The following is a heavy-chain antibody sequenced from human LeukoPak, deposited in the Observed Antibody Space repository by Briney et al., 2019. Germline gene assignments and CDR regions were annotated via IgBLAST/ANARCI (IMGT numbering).Heavy chain of an antibody. V-gene: IGHV3-7*01. D-gene: IGHD1-1*01. CDR2: IKQDGSEK. Sequence: GGSLRLSCAASGFTFSSYWMSWVRQAPGKGLAWVANIKQDGSEKNYVDSVKGRFTISRDNAKNSLYLQMNSLRAEDTAVYYCARNWQQRVGSTASDYWGQGTLVTVSS. CDR3: ARNWQQRVGSTASDY. J-gene: IGHJ4*02. CDR1: GFTFSSYW.